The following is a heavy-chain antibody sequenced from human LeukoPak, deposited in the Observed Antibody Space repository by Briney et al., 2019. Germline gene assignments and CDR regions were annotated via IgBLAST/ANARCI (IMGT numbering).Heavy chain of an antibody. CDR2: IYYSGST. Sequence: SETLSLTCTVSGGSISSVWYYWSWIRQHPGKGLEWIGYIYYSGSTYYNPSLKSRVTISVDTSKNQFSLKLSTVTAADTAVYYCARDKVSPPGLRATTRYDGMDVWGQGTTVTVSS. J-gene: IGHJ6*02. V-gene: IGHV4-31*03. CDR3: ARDKVSPPGLRATTRYDGMDV. D-gene: IGHD1-26*01. CDR1: GGSISSVWYY.